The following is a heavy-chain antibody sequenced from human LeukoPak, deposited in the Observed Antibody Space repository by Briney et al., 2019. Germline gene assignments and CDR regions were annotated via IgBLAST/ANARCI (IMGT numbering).Heavy chain of an antibody. D-gene: IGHD4-17*01. CDR1: GFTFSSYV. V-gene: IGHV3-21*01. CDR3: AKLPTVTTYVDY. J-gene: IGHJ4*02. CDR2: ISSSSSYI. Sequence: GGSLRLSCAASGFTFSSYVIHWVRQAPGKGLEWVSSISSSSSYIYYADSVKGRFTISRDNAKNSLYLQMNSLRAEDTAVYYCAKLPTVTTYVDYWGQGTLVTVSS.